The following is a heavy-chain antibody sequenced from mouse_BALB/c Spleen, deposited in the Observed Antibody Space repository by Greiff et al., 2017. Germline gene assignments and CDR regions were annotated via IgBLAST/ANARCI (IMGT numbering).Heavy chain of an antibody. V-gene: IGHV5-6-5*01. CDR2: ISSGGST. CDR1: GFTFSSYA. D-gene: IGHD2-1*01. J-gene: IGHJ3*01. Sequence: EVLLVESGGGLVKPGGSLKLSCAASGFTFSSYAMSWVRQTPEKRLEWVASISSGGSTYYPDSVKGRFTISRDNARNNLYLQMSSLRSEDTAMYYCARDGNSFAYWGQGTLVTVSA. CDR3: ARDGNSFAY.